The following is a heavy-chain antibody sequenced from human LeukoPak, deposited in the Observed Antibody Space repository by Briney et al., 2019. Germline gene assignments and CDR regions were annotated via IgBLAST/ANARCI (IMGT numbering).Heavy chain of an antibody. V-gene: IGHV4-39*01. CDR3: WAIVTTIKLDF. D-gene: IGHD5-12*01. Sequence: SETLSLTCTVSVGSISSSRYCWGWIRQPPGKGLEWIGSVSHSGSINYDPSLKNRVTISVDTSKNQFSLKLSSVTAADTAVYYCWAIVTTIKLDFWGQGTLVTVSS. CDR1: VGSISSSRYC. CDR2: VSHSGSI. J-gene: IGHJ4*02.